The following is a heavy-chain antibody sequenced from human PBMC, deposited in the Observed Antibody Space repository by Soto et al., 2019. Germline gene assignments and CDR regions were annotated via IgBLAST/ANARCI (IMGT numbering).Heavy chain of an antibody. D-gene: IGHD1-26*01. CDR3: ARSGDRRISPAWIDP. Sequence: QVQLVQSGAEVKKPGASVKVSCRASGYNFRDYYLHWVRQAPGAGLEWMGSIIPNNGDTHYAQRFQGRITLTTDTSLDTAYMEIDGLTLDDTAIYFCARSGDRRISPAWIDPWGQGALVTVSS. J-gene: IGHJ5*02. V-gene: IGHV1-2*02. CDR1: GYNFRDYY. CDR2: IIPNNGDT.